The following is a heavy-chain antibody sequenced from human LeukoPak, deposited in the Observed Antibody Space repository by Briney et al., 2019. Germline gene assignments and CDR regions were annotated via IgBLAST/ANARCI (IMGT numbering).Heavy chain of an antibody. CDR3: TRDRGAYNLYDY. Sequence: AGGSLRLSCTASGFTFGDYAMSWIRQALGKGLEWVGFIRSKAYGETADYAASVKGRFTISRDDSKAIAYLQMNSLKTEDTAVYHCTRDRGAYNLYDYWGQGTLVTVSS. CDR2: IRSKAYGETA. V-gene: IGHV3-49*03. CDR1: GFTFGDYA. J-gene: IGHJ4*02. D-gene: IGHD1-1*01.